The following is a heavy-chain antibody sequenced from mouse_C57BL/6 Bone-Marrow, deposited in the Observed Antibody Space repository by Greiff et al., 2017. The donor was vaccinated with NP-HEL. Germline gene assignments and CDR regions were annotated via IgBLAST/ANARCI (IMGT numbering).Heavy chain of an antibody. V-gene: IGHV1-81*01. CDR2: IYPRSGNT. CDR3: ERWRAYYGKRD. D-gene: IGHD2-10*01. Sequence: VQLQQSGAELVKPGASVKMSCKASGYTFTSYWITWVKQRTGQGLEWIGEIYPRSGNTYYNEKFKGKATLTADKSSSTAYMELRSLTSEDSAVYFCERWRAYYGKRDWGQGTLVTVSA. J-gene: IGHJ3*01. CDR1: GYTFTSYW.